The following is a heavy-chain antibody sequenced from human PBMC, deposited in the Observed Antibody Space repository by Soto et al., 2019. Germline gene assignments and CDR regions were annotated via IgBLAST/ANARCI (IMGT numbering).Heavy chain of an antibody. CDR3: AALDGALDY. Sequence: PSETLSLTCTVSGDSFSSYYWTWTRQPPGKRLEWVAYIFHTGNTNYNPSLKSRVTISVDTSKNQFSLKLRSVTPADTAVYYCAALDGALDYWGPGTLVTVSS. CDR1: GDSFSSYY. CDR2: IFHTGNT. J-gene: IGHJ4*02. D-gene: IGHD3-10*01. V-gene: IGHV4-59*01.